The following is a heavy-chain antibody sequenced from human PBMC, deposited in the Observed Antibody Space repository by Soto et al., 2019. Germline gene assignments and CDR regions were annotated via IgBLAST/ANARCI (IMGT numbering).Heavy chain of an antibody. V-gene: IGHV3-30*03. CDR2: ISYDGSNK. CDR3: ARLCSVRLRYFDWTRKDAFDI. D-gene: IGHD3-9*01. J-gene: IGHJ3*02. CDR1: GFTFSSYG. Sequence: GGSLRLSCAASGFTFSSYGMHWVRQAPGKGLEWVAVISYDGSNKYYADSVKGRFTISRDNSKNTLYLQMNSLRAEDTAVYYWARLCSVRLRYFDWTRKDAFDIWGQGKMVTV.